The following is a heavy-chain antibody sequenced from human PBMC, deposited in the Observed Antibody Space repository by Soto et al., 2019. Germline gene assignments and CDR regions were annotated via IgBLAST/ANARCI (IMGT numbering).Heavy chain of an antibody. D-gene: IGHD3-3*01. V-gene: IGHV3-64D*06. J-gene: IGHJ4*02. CDR1: GFTFSRYA. CDR2: ISSNGGST. CDR3: VKDVGARTIPFDY. Sequence: LRLSCSASGFTFSRYAMHWVRQAPGKGLEYVSAISSNGGSTYYADSVKGRFTISRDNSKNTLYLQMSSLRAEDAAVYYCVKDVGARTIPFDYWGQGTLVTVSS.